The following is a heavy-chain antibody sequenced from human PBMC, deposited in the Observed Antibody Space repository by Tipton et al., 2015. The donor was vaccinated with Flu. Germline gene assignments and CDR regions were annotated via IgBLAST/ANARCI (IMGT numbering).Heavy chain of an antibody. J-gene: IGHJ3*02. D-gene: IGHD1-14*01. CDR2: IYYSGIT. V-gene: IGHV4-31*03. CDR1: GGSINSGYYY. Sequence: TLSLTCTVSGGSINSGYYYWSWIRQHPGKGLEWIGYIYYSGITYYNPSLKSRVTISVDKSKNQFSLKLSSVTAADTAVYYCARDDAGTYGAFDIWGQGTMVTVSS. CDR3: ARDDAGTYGAFDI.